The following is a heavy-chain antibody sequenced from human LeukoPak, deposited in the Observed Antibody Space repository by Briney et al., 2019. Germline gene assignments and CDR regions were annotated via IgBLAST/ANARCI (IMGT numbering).Heavy chain of an antibody. CDR1: GFTFSSYA. V-gene: IGHV3-30-3*02. D-gene: IGHD3-16*01. Sequence: PGGSLRLSCAASGFTFSSYAMHWVRQAPGKGLEWVAVISYDGSNKYYADSVKGRFTISRDNSKNTLYLQMNSLRAEDTAVYYCAKPRGSNYFDYWGQGALVTVSS. CDR2: ISYDGSNK. CDR3: AKPRGSNYFDY. J-gene: IGHJ4*02.